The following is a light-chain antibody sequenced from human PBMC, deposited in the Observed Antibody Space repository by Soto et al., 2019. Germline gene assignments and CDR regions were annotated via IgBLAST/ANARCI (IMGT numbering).Light chain of an antibody. V-gene: IGLV2-14*01. Sequence: QSALTQPASVSGSPGQSITISCTGTSSDVGAYNYVSWYQQHPGKAPKLMISEVSNRPSGVSNRFSGSKSGNTASLTISGLQAEDEADYYCCSYAGSSTLVFGGGTKLTVL. CDR3: CSYAGSSTLV. CDR2: EVS. J-gene: IGLJ2*01. CDR1: SSDVGAYNY.